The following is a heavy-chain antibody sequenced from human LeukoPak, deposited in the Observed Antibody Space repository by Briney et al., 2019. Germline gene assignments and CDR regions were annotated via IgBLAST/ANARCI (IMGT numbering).Heavy chain of an antibody. CDR1: GGSISSGSYY. Sequence: SETLSLTCSVSGGSISSGSYYWSWIPQPAGKGLEWIGRIYSSGSTNYNPSLKSRVTISVDTSKNQFSLKLSSVTAADTAVYYCARAGLGIATKFDPWGQGTLVTVSS. CDR2: IYSSGST. D-gene: IGHD6-13*01. CDR3: ARAGLGIATKFDP. V-gene: IGHV4-61*02. J-gene: IGHJ5*02.